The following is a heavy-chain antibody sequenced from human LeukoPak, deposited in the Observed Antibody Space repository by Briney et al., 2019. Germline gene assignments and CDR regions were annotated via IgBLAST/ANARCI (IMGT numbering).Heavy chain of an antibody. D-gene: IGHD2-2*02. CDR1: GYTFTCYY. CDR3: TRDQCSSTSCYTWGGGHDAFDI. CDR2: INPNSGGT. J-gene: IGHJ3*02. V-gene: IGHV1-2*02. Sequence: ASVKVSCKASGYTFTCYYMHWVRQAPGQGLEGMGWINPNSGGTNYAQKFQGRVTMTRDTSISTAYMELRRPRSDDTAVYYCTRDQCSSTSCYTWGGGHDAFDIWGQGTMVTVSS.